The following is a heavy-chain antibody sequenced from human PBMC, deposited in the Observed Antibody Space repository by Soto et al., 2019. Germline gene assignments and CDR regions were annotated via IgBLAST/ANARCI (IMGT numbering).Heavy chain of an antibody. CDR1: GFTFSSYA. D-gene: IGHD3-10*01. Sequence: DVQLLESGGHLVQPGGSLRLSCAASGFTFSSYAMSWVRQAPGKGLEWVSSVSAGGDMTYYSDSVKGRFTISRDNSNHALFLQMTSLRIEDTALYYCARGDRGGSGSPASYYYSGLDVCGQGTTVTVS. CDR2: VSAGGDMT. J-gene: IGHJ6*02. CDR3: ARGDRGGSGSPASYYYSGLDV. V-gene: IGHV3-23*01.